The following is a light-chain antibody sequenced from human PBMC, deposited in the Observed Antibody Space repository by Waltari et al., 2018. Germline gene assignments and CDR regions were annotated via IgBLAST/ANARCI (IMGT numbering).Light chain of an antibody. V-gene: IGLV3-21*04. CDR2: YDS. Sequence: SYVLTQPPSVSGAPGKTARITCGGNDIGKKTVHWYQQRPGRAPRLVIYYDSDRPSGIPERLSGSKSGNTATLTISRVEVGDEADYYCQVWDRGAHWVFGGGTKLTVL. J-gene: IGLJ3*02. CDR3: QVWDRGAHWV. CDR1: DIGKKT.